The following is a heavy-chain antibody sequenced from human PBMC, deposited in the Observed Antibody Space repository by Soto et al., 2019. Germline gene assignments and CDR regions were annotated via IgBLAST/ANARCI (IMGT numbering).Heavy chain of an antibody. V-gene: IGHV6-1*01. Sequence: PSQTLSLTCAISGDSVSSNNAAWSWIRQSPSRGLEWLGRTYYRSSWYSDYAVSVKSRIAINPDTTKNQFSLQLNSVTPEDTAVYYCARLCKYQLLSWYWFYPWGKGTLVPVSS. CDR2: TYYRSSWYS. J-gene: IGHJ5*02. CDR1: GDSVSSNNAA. D-gene: IGHD2-2*01. CDR3: ARLCKYQLLSWYWFYP.